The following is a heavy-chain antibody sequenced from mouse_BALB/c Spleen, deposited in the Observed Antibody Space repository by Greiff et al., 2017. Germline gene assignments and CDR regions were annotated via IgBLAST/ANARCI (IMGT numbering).Heavy chain of an antibody. V-gene: IGHV1-7*01. D-gene: IGHD2-2*01. CDR2: INPSTGYT. J-gene: IGHJ1*01. Sequence: QVQLQQSGAELAKPGASVKMSCKASGYTFTSYWMHWVKQRPGQGLEWIGYINPSTGYTEYNQKFKDKATLTADKSSSTAYMQLSSLTSEDSAVYYCARGGYDGTGYFDVWGAGTTVTVSS. CDR1: GYTFTSYW. CDR3: ARGGYDGTGYFDV.